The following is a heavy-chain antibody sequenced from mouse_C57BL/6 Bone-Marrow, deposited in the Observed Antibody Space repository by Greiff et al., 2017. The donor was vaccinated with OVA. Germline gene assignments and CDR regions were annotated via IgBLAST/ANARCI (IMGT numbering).Heavy chain of an antibody. D-gene: IGHD1-1*01. CDR3: ARSISAYYGSSYYAMDY. V-gene: IGHV1-18*01. Sequence: VQLQQSGPELVKPGASVKIPCKASGYTFTDYNMDWVKQSHGKSLEWIGDINPNNGGTNYNQKFKGKATLTVDKSSSTAYMELRSLTSEDTAVYYCARSISAYYGSSYYAMDYWGQGTSVTVSS. J-gene: IGHJ4*01. CDR1: GYTFTDYN. CDR2: INPNNGGT.